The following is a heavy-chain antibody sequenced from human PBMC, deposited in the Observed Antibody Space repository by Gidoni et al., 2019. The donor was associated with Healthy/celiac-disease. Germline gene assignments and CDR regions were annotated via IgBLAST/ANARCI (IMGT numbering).Heavy chain of an antibody. CDR1: GYTFTRYG. CDR2: ISAYNGNT. J-gene: IGHJ6*02. Sequence: QVQLVQSGAEVKKPGASVKVSCTASGYTFTRYGLSWVRQAPGQGLEWMGWISAYNGNTNYAQKLQGRVTMTTDTSTSTAYMELRSLRSDDTAVYYCARVGYCSSTSCYLHYYYGMDVWGQGTTVTVSS. CDR3: ARVGYCSSTSCYLHYYYGMDV. D-gene: IGHD2-2*03. V-gene: IGHV1-18*01.